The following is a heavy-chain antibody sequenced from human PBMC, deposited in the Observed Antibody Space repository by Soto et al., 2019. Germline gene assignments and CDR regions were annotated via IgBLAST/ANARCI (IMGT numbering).Heavy chain of an antibody. D-gene: IGHD6-13*01. Sequence: GGSLRLSCAASGFTFDDYAMHWVRQAPGKGLEWVSGISWNSGSIGYADSVKGRFTISRDNAKNSLYLQMNSLRAEDTALYYCAKAQNGYSSSWYIDYWGQGTLVTVSS. V-gene: IGHV3-9*01. CDR1: GFTFDDYA. CDR3: AKAQNGYSSSWYIDY. J-gene: IGHJ4*02. CDR2: ISWNSGSI.